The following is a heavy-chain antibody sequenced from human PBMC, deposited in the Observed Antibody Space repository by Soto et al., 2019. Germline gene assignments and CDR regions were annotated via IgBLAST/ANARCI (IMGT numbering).Heavy chain of an antibody. D-gene: IGHD4-17*01. CDR1: GHRFTTYW. CDR2: INPTDSET. CDR3: ASPTMTSTSFYYAMDV. Sequence: GESLKISCNTSGHRFTTYWISWGRQMPWKGLEYMGKINPTDSETNYSPSFEGHVTSSVDRSTSTAYVRWNSLKASDTAMYYCASPTMTSTSFYYAMDVWGQGTTVTVSS. J-gene: IGHJ6*02. V-gene: IGHV5-10-1*01.